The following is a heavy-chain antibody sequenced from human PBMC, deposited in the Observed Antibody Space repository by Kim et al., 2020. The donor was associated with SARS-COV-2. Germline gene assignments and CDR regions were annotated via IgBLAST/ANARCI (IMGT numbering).Heavy chain of an antibody. Sequence: RDGITSYIDSVKGRFTISRDNAKNTMYLQMNNLRAEVTALYFCARGVTYWGQGTLVTVSP. CDR2: RDGIT. D-gene: IGHD2-21*02. CDR3: ARGVTY. V-gene: IGHV3-23*01. J-gene: IGHJ4*02.